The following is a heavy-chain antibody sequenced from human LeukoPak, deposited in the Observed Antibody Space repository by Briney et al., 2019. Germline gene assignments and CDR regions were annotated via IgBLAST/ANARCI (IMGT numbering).Heavy chain of an antibody. CDR2: IKSKTDGGTT. J-gene: IGHJ4*02. Sequence: GGSLRLSCAASGFTFSSYSMNWVRQAPGKGLEWVGRIKSKTDGGTTDYAAPVKGRFTISRDDSKNTLYLQMNSLKTEDTAVYYCTTDGGRDDLSEIDYWGQGTLVTVSS. V-gene: IGHV3-15*07. D-gene: IGHD3-3*01. CDR1: GFTFSSYS. CDR3: TTDGGRDDLSEIDY.